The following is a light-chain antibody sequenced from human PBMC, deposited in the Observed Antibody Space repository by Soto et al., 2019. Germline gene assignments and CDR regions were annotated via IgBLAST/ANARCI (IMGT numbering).Light chain of an antibody. CDR1: SSDVGGYNY. V-gene: IGLV2-14*01. CDR3: SSYTSSSTLDV. J-gene: IGLJ1*01. Sequence: QSVLTQPASVSGSPGQSITISCTGTSSDVGGYNYVSWYQQHPGKAPKLMIYEVSNRTSGVSNRFSGSKSGNTASLTISGLQAEDEADYYCSSYTSSSTLDVFGTGTKLTVL. CDR2: EVS.